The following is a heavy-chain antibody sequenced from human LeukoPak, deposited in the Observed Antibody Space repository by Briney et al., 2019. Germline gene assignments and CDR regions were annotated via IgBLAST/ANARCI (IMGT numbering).Heavy chain of an antibody. D-gene: IGHD2-2*01. Sequence: GGSLRLSCAASGFTFSDHYMDWVRQAPGKGREWLARTRDKAKSYSTEHAASVKGRFTISRDNSKNSLYLQMNSPKTEDTAVYYCARRSNTYYTFDYWGQGTLVTVSS. J-gene: IGHJ4*02. CDR2: TRDKAKSYST. CDR3: ARRSNTYYTFDY. V-gene: IGHV3-72*01. CDR1: GFTFSDHY.